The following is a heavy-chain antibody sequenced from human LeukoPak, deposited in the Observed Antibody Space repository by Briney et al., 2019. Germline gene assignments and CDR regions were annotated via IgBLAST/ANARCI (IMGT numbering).Heavy chain of an antibody. CDR1: GFTFTTHD. CDR2: ISRDSAYM. CDR3: ARDDASTARASGMDV. V-gene: IGHV3-21*01. D-gene: IGHD6-6*01. J-gene: IGHJ6*04. Sequence: PGESLRLSCAASGFTFTTHDMNWVRQAPGKGLEWVSYISRDSAYMYLADSVKGRFTISRDNAKNSLYLQMNSLRGEDTAVYYCARDDASTARASGMDVWGKGTTVTVSS.